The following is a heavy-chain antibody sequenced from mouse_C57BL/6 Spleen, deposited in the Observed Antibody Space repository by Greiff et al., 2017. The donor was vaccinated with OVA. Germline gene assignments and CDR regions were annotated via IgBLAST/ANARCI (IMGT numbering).Heavy chain of an antibody. V-gene: IGHV1-22*01. D-gene: IGHD2-1*01. CDR3: AGGNYDWYFDV. J-gene: IGHJ1*03. Sequence: SGPELVKPGASVKMSCKASGYTFTDYNMHWVKQSHGKSLEWIGYINPNNGGTSYNQKFKGKATLTVNKSSSTAYMELRSLTSEDSAVYYCAGGNYDWYFDVWGTGTTVTVSS. CDR2: INPNNGGT. CDR1: GYTFTDYN.